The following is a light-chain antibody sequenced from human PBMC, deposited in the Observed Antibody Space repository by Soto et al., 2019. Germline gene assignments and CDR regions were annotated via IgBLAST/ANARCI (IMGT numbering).Light chain of an antibody. CDR1: QSVSSN. CDR3: QQYNVWPLT. CDR2: VAS. J-gene: IGKJ4*01. V-gene: IGKV3-15*01. Sequence: EIVMTQSPATLSVSPGERATLSCRASQSVSSNLAWYQQKPGQTPKLLIYVASTRVTGIPARFSGSGSGTEFTLTISRLQSEDFAVYYCQQYNVWPLTFGGGTKVEFK.